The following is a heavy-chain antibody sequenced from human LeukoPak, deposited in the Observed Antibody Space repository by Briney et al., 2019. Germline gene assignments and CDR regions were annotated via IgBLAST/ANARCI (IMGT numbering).Heavy chain of an antibody. CDR1: GYTFTSYG. Sequence: GASVKVSCKASGYTFTSYGISWVRQAPGQGLEWMGWISAYNGNTNYAQKLQGRVTMTTDTSTSTAYMELSSLRSEDTAVYYCARAHLLYDAFDIWGQGTMVTVSS. V-gene: IGHV1-18*01. J-gene: IGHJ3*02. D-gene: IGHD1-26*01. CDR2: ISAYNGNT. CDR3: ARAHLLYDAFDI.